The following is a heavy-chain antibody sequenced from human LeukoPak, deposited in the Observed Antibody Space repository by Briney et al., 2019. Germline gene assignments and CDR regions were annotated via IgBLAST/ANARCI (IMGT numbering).Heavy chain of an antibody. CDR3: AKDRSSHPSGVAFDY. CDR2: ISWNSGSI. D-gene: IGHD3-10*01. Sequence: GGSLRLSCAASGFTFDDYAMHWVRQAPGKGLEWVSGISWNSGSIGYADSVRGRFTISRDNAKNSLYLQMNSLRAEDTALYYCAKDRSSHPSGVAFDYWGQGTLVTVSS. V-gene: IGHV3-9*01. J-gene: IGHJ4*02. CDR1: GFTFDDYA.